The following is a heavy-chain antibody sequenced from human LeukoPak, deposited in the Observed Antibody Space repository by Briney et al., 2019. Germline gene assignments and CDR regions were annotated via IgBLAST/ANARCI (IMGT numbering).Heavy chain of an antibody. Sequence: ASVKVSCKASGYTFTSYGISWVRQAPGQGLEWMGWISAYNGNTNYAQKLQGRVTMTTDTSTSTAYMELRSLRSDDTAAYYCARDSGGDLMPAAMSYYYYGMDVWGKGTTVTVSS. D-gene: IGHD2-2*01. CDR2: ISAYNGNT. V-gene: IGHV1-18*04. J-gene: IGHJ6*04. CDR1: GYTFTSYG. CDR3: ARDSGGDLMPAAMSYYYYGMDV.